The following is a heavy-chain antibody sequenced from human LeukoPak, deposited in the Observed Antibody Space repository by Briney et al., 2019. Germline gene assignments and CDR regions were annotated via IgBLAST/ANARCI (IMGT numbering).Heavy chain of an antibody. CDR2: ISYDGSNK. J-gene: IGHJ3*02. D-gene: IGHD6-13*01. V-gene: IGHV3-30-3*01. CDR3: ARDLGFTSSWPDAFDI. Sequence: PGGSLRLSCVASGFSFSNYTINWVRQAPGKGLEWVAVISYDGSNKYYTDSVKGRFTISRDNSNNTLYLQINSLRAEDTAVYYCARDLGFTSSWPDAFDIWGQGTMVIVSS. CDR1: GFSFSNYT.